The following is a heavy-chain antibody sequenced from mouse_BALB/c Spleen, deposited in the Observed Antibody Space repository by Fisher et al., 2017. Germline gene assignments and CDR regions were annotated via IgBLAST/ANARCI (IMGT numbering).Heavy chain of an antibody. CDR3: AREELRCYAMDY. D-gene: IGHD1-1*01. V-gene: IGHV5-9*02. J-gene: IGHJ4*01. Sequence: RFTISRDNARNTLYLQMSSLRSEDTALYYCAREELRCYAMDYWGQGTSVTVSS.